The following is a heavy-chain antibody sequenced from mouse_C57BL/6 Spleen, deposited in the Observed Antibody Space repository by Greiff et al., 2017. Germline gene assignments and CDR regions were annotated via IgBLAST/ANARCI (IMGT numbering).Heavy chain of an antibody. Sequence: EVQVVESGAGLVKPGGSLKLSCAASGFTFSDYGMHWVRQAPEKGLEWVAYISSGSSTIYYADTVKGRFTIYRDNAKNTLFLQMTRLRSEDTAMYYCARKGGWLLDYAMDYWGQGTSVTVSS. D-gene: IGHD2-3*01. J-gene: IGHJ4*01. CDR2: ISSGSSTI. CDR3: ARKGGWLLDYAMDY. V-gene: IGHV5-17*01. CDR1: GFTFSDYG.